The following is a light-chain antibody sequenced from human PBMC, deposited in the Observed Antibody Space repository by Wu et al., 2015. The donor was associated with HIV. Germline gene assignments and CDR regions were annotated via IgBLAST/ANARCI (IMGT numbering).Light chain of an antibody. CDR1: QSVASF. CDR2: DAS. Sequence: EIVLTQFPATLSLSPGERATLSCRASQSVASFLAWYQQKPGQAPRPLIYDASNRATGIPARFSGSGSGTDFTLTISSLEPEDFAVYYCQQRRYWPLYTFGQGTKLEIK. CDR3: QQRRYWPLYT. V-gene: IGKV3-11*01. J-gene: IGKJ2*01.